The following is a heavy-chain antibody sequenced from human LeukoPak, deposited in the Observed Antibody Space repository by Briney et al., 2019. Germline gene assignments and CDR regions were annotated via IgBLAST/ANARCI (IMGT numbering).Heavy chain of an antibody. CDR1: GYTLTELS. CDR3: ATVLPQANDFWSGYPNFDY. J-gene: IGHJ4*02. CDR2: FDPEDGET. V-gene: IGHV1-24*01. D-gene: IGHD3-3*01. Sequence: AASVKVSCKVSGYTLTELSMHWVRQAPGKGLEWMGGFDPEDGETTYAQKFQGRVTMTEDTSTDTAYMELSSLRSEDTAVYYCATVLPQANDFWSGYPNFDYWGQGTLVTVSS.